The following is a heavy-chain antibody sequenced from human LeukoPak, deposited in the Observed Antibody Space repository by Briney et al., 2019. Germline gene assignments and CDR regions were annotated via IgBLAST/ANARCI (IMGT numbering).Heavy chain of an antibody. Sequence: SETLSLTCAVYGGSFSGYYWSWIRQPPGKGLEWIGEINHSGSTNYNPSLKSRVTISVDTSKNQFSLKLSSVTAADTAVYYCARDQGIAAAVSTYYYYYMDVWGKGTTVTISS. J-gene: IGHJ6*03. CDR2: INHSGST. CDR3: ARDQGIAAAVSTYYYYYMDV. CDR1: GGSFSGYY. D-gene: IGHD6-13*01. V-gene: IGHV4-34*01.